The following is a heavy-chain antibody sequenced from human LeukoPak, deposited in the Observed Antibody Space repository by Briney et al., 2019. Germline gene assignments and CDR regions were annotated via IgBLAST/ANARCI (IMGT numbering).Heavy chain of an antibody. Sequence: PSETLSLTCAVYGGSFSGYHWSWLRQPPGKGLKWIGEINHSGSTNYNPSHKSRVTISVDTSKNQFSLKLSSVTAADTAVYFCARAIRYSYGYPYFDYWSQGTLVTVSS. D-gene: IGHD5-18*01. J-gene: IGHJ4*02. CDR2: INHSGST. V-gene: IGHV4-34*01. CDR3: ARAIRYSYGYPYFDY. CDR1: GGSFSGYH.